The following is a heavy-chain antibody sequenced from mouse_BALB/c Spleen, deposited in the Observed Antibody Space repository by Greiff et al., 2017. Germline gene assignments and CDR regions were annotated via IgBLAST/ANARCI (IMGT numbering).Heavy chain of an antibody. CDR2: ISDGGSYT. V-gene: IGHV5-9-1*01. J-gene: IGHJ3*01. CDR1: GFTFSSYA. CDR3: ARGGYYYGSSYRSWFAY. Sequence: EVMLVESGGGLVKPGGSLKLSCAASGFTFSSYAMSWVRQTPEKRLEWVATISDGGSYTYYPDSVKGRFTISRDNAKNNLYLQMSSLKSEDTAMYYCARGGYYYGSSYRSWFAYWGQGTLVTVSA. D-gene: IGHD1-1*01.